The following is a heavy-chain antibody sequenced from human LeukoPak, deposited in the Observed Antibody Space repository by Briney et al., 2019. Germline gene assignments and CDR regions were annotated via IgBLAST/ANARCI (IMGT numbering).Heavy chain of an antibody. Sequence: PGGSLRLSCAASGVRQAPGKGLEYVSAISSNGGSTYYANSVKGRFTISRDNSKNTLYLQMNSLRAEDTAVYYCARGPAGLRYFDSWGQGTLVTVSS. CDR2: ISSNGGST. CDR1: G. D-gene: IGHD3-9*01. V-gene: IGHV3-64*01. J-gene: IGHJ4*02. CDR3: ARGPAGLRYFDS.